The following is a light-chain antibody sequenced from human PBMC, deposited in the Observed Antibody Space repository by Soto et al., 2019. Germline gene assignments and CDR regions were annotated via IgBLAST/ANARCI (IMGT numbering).Light chain of an antibody. V-gene: IGLV2-14*01. CDR3: SSYTSSSSYV. Sequence: QSALTQPASVSGSPGQSNTISCTGTNSDVGGYNYVSWYQQHPGKAPKLMIYDVSNRPSGVSNRFSGSKSGNTASLTISGLQAEDEADYYCSSYTSSSSYVFGTGTKLTVL. CDR2: DVS. J-gene: IGLJ1*01. CDR1: NSDVGGYNY.